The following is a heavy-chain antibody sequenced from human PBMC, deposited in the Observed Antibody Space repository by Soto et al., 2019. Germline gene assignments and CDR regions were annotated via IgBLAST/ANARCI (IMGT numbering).Heavy chain of an antibody. CDR2: IYSGGST. CDR1: GFTVSSHY. D-gene: IGHD3-9*01. V-gene: IGHV3-53*01. J-gene: IGHJ6*02. CDR3: ARETGTGYYGMDV. Sequence: EVQLVESGGGLIQPGGSLRLSCAASGFTVSSHYMSWVRQAPGKGLEWVSVIYSGGSTYYAVSVKGRFTISRDNSKNTLYLQMNSLRAEDTAVYYCARETGTGYYGMDVWGQGTTVTVSS.